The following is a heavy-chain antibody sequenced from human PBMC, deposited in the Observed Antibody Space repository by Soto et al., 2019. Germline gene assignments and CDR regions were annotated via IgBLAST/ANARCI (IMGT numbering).Heavy chain of an antibody. V-gene: IGHV4-59*01. CDR2: IYYSGST. CDR1: GGSISSYY. CDR3: ARGNTYYDFWSGYYTHNWFDP. D-gene: IGHD3-3*01. J-gene: IGHJ5*02. Sequence: PSETLSLTCTVSGGSISSYYWSWIRQPPGKGLEWIGYIYYSGSTNYNPSLKSRVTISVDTSKNQFSLKLSSVTAADTAVYYCARGNTYYDFWSGYYTHNWFDPRGQGTLVTVSS.